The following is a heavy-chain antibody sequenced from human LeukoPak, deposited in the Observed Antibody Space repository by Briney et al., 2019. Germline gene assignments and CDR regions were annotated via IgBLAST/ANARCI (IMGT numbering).Heavy chain of an antibody. Sequence: NSSETLSLTCAVYGGSFSGYYWSWIRQPPGKGLEWIGEINHSGSTNYNPSLKSRVTISVDTSKNQFSLKLGSVTAADTAVYYCASLRTTVTTRRPDYWGQGTLVTVSS. CDR1: GGSFSGYY. V-gene: IGHV4-34*01. CDR3: ASLRTTVTTRRPDY. J-gene: IGHJ4*02. CDR2: INHSGST. D-gene: IGHD4-17*01.